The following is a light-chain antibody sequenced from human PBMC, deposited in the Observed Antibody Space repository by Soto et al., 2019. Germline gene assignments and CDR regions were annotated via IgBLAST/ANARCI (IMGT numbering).Light chain of an antibody. Sequence: QSVLTQPASVAGCPGQSITISCACTSGDVGGYDYVSWYQLHPGKAPKLMVFEVSNRPSGVSYRFSGSKSGNTASLTISGLQAEDEADYFCSSYSISTAYLFGTGTKVTVL. CDR3: SSYSISTAYL. CDR1: SGDVGGYDY. J-gene: IGLJ1*01. CDR2: EVS. V-gene: IGLV2-14*01.